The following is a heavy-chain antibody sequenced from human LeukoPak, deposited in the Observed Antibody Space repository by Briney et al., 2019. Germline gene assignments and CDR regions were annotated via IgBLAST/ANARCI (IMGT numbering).Heavy chain of an antibody. V-gene: IGHV4-4*07. Sequence: PSETLSLTCTVSGGSVTTYYWSWIRQSAGKGLEWIGHISTSGSTTYNPSLKSRVTMSVDTSKNQFSLKLSSVTVADTAVYYCAREATVVGATIIWGQGTLVTVSS. J-gene: IGHJ4*02. CDR3: AREATVVGATII. D-gene: IGHD1-26*01. CDR1: GGSVTTYY. CDR2: ISTSGST.